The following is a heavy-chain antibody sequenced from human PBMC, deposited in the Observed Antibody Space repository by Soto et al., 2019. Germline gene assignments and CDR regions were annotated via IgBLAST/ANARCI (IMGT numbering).Heavy chain of an antibody. CDR1: GYTFNSYV. V-gene: IGHV1-3*01. CDR3: AGDKVGGELHKGELEY. D-gene: IGHD1-26*01. CDR2: INAGNGKT. Sequence: QVQLVQSGAAVKKPGASVKVSCKASGYTFNSYVLHWVRQAPGQRLEWMGWINAGNGKTKYSQKLQGRLTFARDTSASTAYMELSSRRSEDTAVYYCAGDKVGGELHKGELEYWGQGTLVTVSS. J-gene: IGHJ4*02.